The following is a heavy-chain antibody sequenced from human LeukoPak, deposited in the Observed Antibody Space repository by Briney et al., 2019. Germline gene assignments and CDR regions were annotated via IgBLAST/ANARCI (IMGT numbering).Heavy chain of an antibody. CDR2: INHSGST. D-gene: IGHD5-18*01. Sequence: PSETLSLTCAVYGGSFSGYYWSWIRQPPGKGREWIGEINHSGSTNYNPSLKSRVTISVDTSKNQFSLKLSSVTAADTTVYYCASMYGYSYGSDWFDPWGQGTLVTVSS. J-gene: IGHJ5*02. CDR1: GGSFSGYY. CDR3: ASMYGYSYGSDWFDP. V-gene: IGHV4-34*01.